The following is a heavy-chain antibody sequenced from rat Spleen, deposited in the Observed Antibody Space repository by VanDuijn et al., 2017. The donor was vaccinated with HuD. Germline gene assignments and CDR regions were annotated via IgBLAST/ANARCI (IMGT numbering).Heavy chain of an antibody. CDR2: IRTGGGDT. CDR3: ARHRNYGGIPFDY. Sequence: EVQLVESGGGLVQPGRSMKLSCAASGFTFSTFPMAWVRQAPTKGLEWVASIRTGGGDTYYRDSVRGRFTFSRDNAKSTLYLQMDSLRSEDTATYYCARHRNYGGIPFDYWGQGVMVTVSS. CDR1: GFTFSTFP. V-gene: IGHV5-25*01. D-gene: IGHD1-11*01. J-gene: IGHJ2*01.